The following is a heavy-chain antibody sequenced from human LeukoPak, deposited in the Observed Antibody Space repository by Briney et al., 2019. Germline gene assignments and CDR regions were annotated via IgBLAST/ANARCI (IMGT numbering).Heavy chain of an antibody. CDR1: GGSISSGGYY. CDR2: IYYSGST. Sequence: SETLSLTCTVSGGSISSGGYYWSWIRQHPGKGLEWIGYIYYSGSTYYNPSLKSRVTISVDTSKNQFSLKLSSVTAADTAVYYCARVSQNYDFWSGYYKAPNYYYYGMDVWGQGTTVTVSS. CDR3: ARVSQNYDFWSGYYKAPNYYYYGMDV. V-gene: IGHV4-31*03. J-gene: IGHJ6*02. D-gene: IGHD3-3*01.